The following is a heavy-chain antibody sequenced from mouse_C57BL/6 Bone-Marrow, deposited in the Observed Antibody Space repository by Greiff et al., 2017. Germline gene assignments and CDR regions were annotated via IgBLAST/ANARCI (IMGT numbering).Heavy chain of an antibody. Sequence: QVQLQQPGAELVRPGTSVKLSCKASGYTFTSYWMHWVKQRPGQGLEWIGVIGPSDSYTNCNQKFKGKATLTVDTSSSTAYMQLSSLTSEDSAVFYCARLDYWGQETSVTVSS. CDR1: GYTFTSYW. CDR3: ARLDY. J-gene: IGHJ4*01. V-gene: IGHV1-59*01. CDR2: IGPSDSYT.